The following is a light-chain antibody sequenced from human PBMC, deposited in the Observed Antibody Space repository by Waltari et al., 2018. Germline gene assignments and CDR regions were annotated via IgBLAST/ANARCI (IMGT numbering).Light chain of an antibody. J-gene: IGKJ2*01. CDR2: MAS. V-gene: IGKV1-5*03. Sequence: RRASQSVGAWLAWYPHKPGKAPKRRIYMASSLDSGVPSRFSGSGSGTDFTLTISSLQPDDFAPYSCQQYSSFSTFGQGTKV. CDR1: QSVGAW. CDR3: QQYSSFST.